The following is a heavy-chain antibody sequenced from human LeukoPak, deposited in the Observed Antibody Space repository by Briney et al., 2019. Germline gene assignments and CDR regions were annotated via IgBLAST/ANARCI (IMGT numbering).Heavy chain of an antibody. Sequence: GGSLILSCAASGFTFSSYAMSWVRQAPGKGLEWVSGISGSGGSTYYADSVKGRFTISRDNSKDTLYLQMNSLRAEDTAVYYCAKERGGYFYGQFDYWGQGTLVTVSS. CDR2: ISGSGGST. CDR3: AKERGGYFYGQFDY. D-gene: IGHD5-18*01. J-gene: IGHJ4*02. V-gene: IGHV3-23*01. CDR1: GFTFSSYA.